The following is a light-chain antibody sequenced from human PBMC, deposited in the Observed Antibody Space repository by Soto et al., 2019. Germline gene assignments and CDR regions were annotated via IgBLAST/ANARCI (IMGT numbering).Light chain of an antibody. CDR3: QQYGSSPFT. V-gene: IGKV3-20*01. Sequence: EIVLTQSPGTLSLSPGETVTLSCGASQSVTRSDLAWYQHKPGEGPRLLIYGASTKSTRTPDRFSGSGSGTDFTLTISRLEPEDFAVYYCQQYGSSPFTFGPGTKVDIK. CDR2: GAS. CDR1: QSVTRSD. J-gene: IGKJ3*01.